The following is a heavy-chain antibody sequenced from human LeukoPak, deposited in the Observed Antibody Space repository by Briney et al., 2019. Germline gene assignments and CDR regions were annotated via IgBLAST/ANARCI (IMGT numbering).Heavy chain of an antibody. CDR3: ARDLSETIVVVPAAISGSFDY. Sequence: SETLSLTCTVSGGSISSYYWSWIRQPAGKGLEWIGRIYTSGSTNYNPSLKSRVTMSVDTSKNQFSLKLSSVTAADTAVYYCARDLSETIVVVPAAISGSFDYWGQGTLVTVSS. CDR1: GGSISSYY. D-gene: IGHD2-2*02. J-gene: IGHJ4*02. V-gene: IGHV4-4*07. CDR2: IYTSGST.